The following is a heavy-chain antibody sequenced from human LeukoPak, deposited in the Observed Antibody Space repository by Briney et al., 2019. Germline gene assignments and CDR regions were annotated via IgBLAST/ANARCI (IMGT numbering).Heavy chain of an antibody. CDR3: VREGGYCSGGSCRNWVDP. Sequence: SETLSLTCSVSGGSISGSIYYWGWIRQSPGKGLEWIGTSYYSGSTYYNPSLTSRVTISVDTSKNQFSLKLNSVTAADTAVYYCVREGGYCSGGSCRNWVDPWGQGTLVTVSS. D-gene: IGHD2-15*01. CDR1: GGSISGSIYY. V-gene: IGHV4-39*07. J-gene: IGHJ5*02. CDR2: SYYSGST.